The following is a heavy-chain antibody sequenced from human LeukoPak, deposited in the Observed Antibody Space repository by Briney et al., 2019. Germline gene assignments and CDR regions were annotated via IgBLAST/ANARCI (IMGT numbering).Heavy chain of an antibody. V-gene: IGHV4-34*01. CDR2: INHSGST. J-gene: IGHJ4*02. Sequence: SETLSLTCAVYDGSFSGYYWSWIRQPPGKRLEGIGEINHSGSTNYNPSLKSRVIISIDTSKNQFSLELSSVTAADTAVYYCARGPNPVAATAILDYWGQGTLVTVSS. CDR1: DGSFSGYY. D-gene: IGHD2-21*02. CDR3: ARGPNPVAATAILDY.